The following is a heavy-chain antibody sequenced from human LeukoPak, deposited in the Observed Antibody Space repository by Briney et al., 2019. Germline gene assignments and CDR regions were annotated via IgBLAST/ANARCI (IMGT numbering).Heavy chain of an antibody. Sequence: ASVKVSCKASGYTFSSYAISWVRQAPGQDFEWMGWISTYNGNTNYVEKFQGRVTMTTDTSTSTAYMELRGLRSDDTAVYYCARALRAAAGTFDYWGQGTLVTVSS. CDR1: GYTFSSYA. J-gene: IGHJ4*02. CDR3: ARALRAAAGTFDY. D-gene: IGHD6-13*01. CDR2: ISTYNGNT. V-gene: IGHV1-18*01.